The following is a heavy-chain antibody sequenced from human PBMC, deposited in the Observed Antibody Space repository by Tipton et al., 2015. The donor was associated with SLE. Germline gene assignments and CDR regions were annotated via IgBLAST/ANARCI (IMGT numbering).Heavy chain of an antibody. Sequence: TLSLTCTVSGGSISSGCDYWRWLRQPAGKGLEWIGRIDMSGGTNYNPSLKRRVAISLDTAKSQFSLELSSVTAADTAVYYCARASERIGHFDYWGRGTLVTVSS. CDR3: ARASERIGHFDY. CDR1: GGSISSGCDY. CDR2: IDMSGGT. D-gene: IGHD1-1*01. V-gene: IGHV4-61*02. J-gene: IGHJ4*02.